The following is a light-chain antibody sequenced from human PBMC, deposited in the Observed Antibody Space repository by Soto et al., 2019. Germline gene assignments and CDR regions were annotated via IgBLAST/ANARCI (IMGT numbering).Light chain of an antibody. V-gene: IGKV1-5*03. CDR1: QTISSW. CDR3: QHYNSYSEA. CDR2: TAS. Sequence: DIQMTQSPSTLSGSVGDRVTITWPASQTISSWLAWYQQKPGKAPKLLIYTASTLKSGVPSRFSGSASGTEFTLTISSLQPDDFATYYCQHYNSYSEAFGQGTQVDIK. J-gene: IGKJ1*01.